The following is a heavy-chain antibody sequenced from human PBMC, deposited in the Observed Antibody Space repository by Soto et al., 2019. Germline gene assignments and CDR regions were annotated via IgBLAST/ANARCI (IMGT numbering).Heavy chain of an antibody. CDR2: IMPTVDSA. Sequence: QVQLVQSGAEVKTPGSSVKVSCKASGGTLSDYAISWVRQAPGQGLEWMGGIMPTVDSANYAQNFQGRLTISAGEATRTANLALSSLRSDDTAVYYCAVAAVREIMAQESSGMAVWGQGTTVIVSS. CDR1: GGTLSDYA. V-gene: IGHV1-69*01. J-gene: IGHJ6*02. D-gene: IGHD3-10*01. CDR3: AVAAVREIMAQESSGMAV.